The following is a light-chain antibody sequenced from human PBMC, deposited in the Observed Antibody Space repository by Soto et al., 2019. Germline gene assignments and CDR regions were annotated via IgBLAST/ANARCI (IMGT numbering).Light chain of an antibody. V-gene: IGKV3-20*01. Sequence: EIVLTQSPGTLSLSQGERATLSCRASQSVSSSHLAWYQQKFGQAPRLLIYGASSRATGIPDRFSGSGSGTDFTLSISRLEPEDSAVYYCQQYGSSPLTFGGGTKVEIK. CDR3: QQYGSSPLT. CDR1: QSVSSSH. CDR2: GAS. J-gene: IGKJ4*01.